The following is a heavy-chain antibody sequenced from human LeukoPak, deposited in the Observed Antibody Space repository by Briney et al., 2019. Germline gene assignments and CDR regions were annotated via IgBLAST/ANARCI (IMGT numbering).Heavy chain of an antibody. CDR3: ARSTVPAVPFDI. V-gene: IGHV3-53*01. D-gene: IGHD2-2*01. Sequence: GGSLRLSCAASGFTVSSNYMSWVRQAPGKGLEWVSVIYSGGSTYYADSVRGRFTISRDNSKNTLYLQMNSLRAEDTAVYYRARSTVPAVPFDIWGQGTMVTVSS. CDR2: IYSGGST. CDR1: GFTVSSNY. J-gene: IGHJ3*02.